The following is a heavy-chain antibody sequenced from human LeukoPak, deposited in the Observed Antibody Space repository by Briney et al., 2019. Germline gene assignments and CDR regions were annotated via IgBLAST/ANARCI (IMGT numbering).Heavy chain of an antibody. D-gene: IGHD4-23*01. CDR3: ARISPLRWHTDFDY. CDR1: GFTFSSYS. CDR2: ISSSSSTI. Sequence: PGGSLRLSCAASGFTFSSYSMNWVRQAPGKGLEWVSYISSSSSTIYYADSVKGRFTISRGNAKNSLYLQMNSLRDEDTAVYYCARISPLRWHTDFDYWGQGTLVTVSS. V-gene: IGHV3-48*02. J-gene: IGHJ4*02.